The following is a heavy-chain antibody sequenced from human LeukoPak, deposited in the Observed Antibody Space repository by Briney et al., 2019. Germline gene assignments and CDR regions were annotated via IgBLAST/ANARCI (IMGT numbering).Heavy chain of an antibody. D-gene: IGHD4-17*01. V-gene: IGHV3-30-3*01. J-gene: IGHJ4*02. CDR3: ARARGRWVTNFDY. CDR1: GFTFSSYA. Sequence: GRSLRLSCAASGFTFSSYAMHWVRQAPGKGLEWVAVISYDGSNKYYADSVKGRFTISRDNSKNTLYLQMNSLRAEDTAVYYCARARGRWVTNFDYWGQGTLVTVFS. CDR2: ISYDGSNK.